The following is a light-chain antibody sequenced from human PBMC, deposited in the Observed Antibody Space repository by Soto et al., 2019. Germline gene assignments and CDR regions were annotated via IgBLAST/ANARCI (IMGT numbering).Light chain of an antibody. J-gene: IGKJ4*01. V-gene: IGKV1D-12*01. CDR3: QQSDTYPAT. CDR2: SAS. CDR1: KGIRSW. Sequence: DIQMTQSPSSVSASVGDRVTITCRASKGIRSWLAWYQQKPGKAPKLLISSASTLQSGVPSRFSGSGSGTDFTLTISGLKPEDLASYYCQQSDTYPATFGGGTRVEIK.